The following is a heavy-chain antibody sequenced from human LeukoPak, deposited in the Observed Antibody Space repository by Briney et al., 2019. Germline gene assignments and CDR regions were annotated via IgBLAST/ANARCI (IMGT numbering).Heavy chain of an antibody. CDR2: INHRGST. Sequence: PSETLSLTCAVYGGSFSGYYWSWIRQPPGKGLEWIGEINHRGSTNYNPSLKRRVTISVDTTRNRVALTLVSLTAADTAVYYGARGRRFLSLFDYWGQGTLVTVSS. CDR3: ARGRRFLSLFDY. J-gene: IGHJ4*02. V-gene: IGHV4-34*01. D-gene: IGHD1-14*01. CDR1: GGSFSGYY.